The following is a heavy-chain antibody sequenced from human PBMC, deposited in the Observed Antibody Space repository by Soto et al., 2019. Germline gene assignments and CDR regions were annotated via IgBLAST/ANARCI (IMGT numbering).Heavy chain of an antibody. J-gene: IGHJ4*02. CDR2: INAGNGNT. V-gene: IGHV1-3*01. CDR3: AWWGEVEWLVSFAC. Sequence: QVQLVQSGAEVKKPGASVKVSCTASGQTFTNYAIHWVRQAPGQRPEWMGWINAGNGNTKYSQRFQGRITLTRDTSGSTAYMEVSSLNAEDTAVYYCAWWGEVEWLVSFACGGQGTLVPVSS. CDR1: GQTFTNYA. D-gene: IGHD6-19*01.